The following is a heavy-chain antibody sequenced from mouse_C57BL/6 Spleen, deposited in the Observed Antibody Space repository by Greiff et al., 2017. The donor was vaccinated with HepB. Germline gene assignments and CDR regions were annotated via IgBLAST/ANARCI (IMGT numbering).Heavy chain of an antibody. V-gene: IGHV1-15*01. CDR3: TRNMDGNYDYFDY. J-gene: IGHJ2*01. Sequence: QVQLQQSGAELVRPGASVTLSCKASGYTFTDYEMHWVKQTPVLGLEWIGAIDPETGGTAYNQKFKGKAILTADQSSSTAYMELRSLTSEDSAVYYCTRNMDGNYDYFDYWGQGTTLTVSS. D-gene: IGHD2-1*01. CDR2: IDPETGGT. CDR1: GYTFTDYE.